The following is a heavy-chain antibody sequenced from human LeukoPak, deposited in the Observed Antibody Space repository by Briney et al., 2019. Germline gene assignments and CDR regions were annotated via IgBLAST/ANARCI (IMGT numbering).Heavy chain of an antibody. D-gene: IGHD5-12*01. CDR3: ARDRSSYEYYFDH. CDR1: GFMFSSSG. V-gene: IGHV3-30*19. J-gene: IGHJ4*02. CDR2: ISYDGSNK. Sequence: PGGSLRLSCAASGFMFSSSGMHWVRQAPGKGLEWVAVISYDGSNKYYADSVKGRFTISRDNSKNTLYLQMNSLRAEDTAVFYCARDRSSYEYYFDHWGQGTLVTVSS.